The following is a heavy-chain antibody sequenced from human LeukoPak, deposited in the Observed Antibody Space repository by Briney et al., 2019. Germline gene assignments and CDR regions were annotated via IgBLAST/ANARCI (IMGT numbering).Heavy chain of an antibody. D-gene: IGHD4-17*01. Sequence: QASGTLSLTCTVSGDSINSLDLWSWVRQPPGKGLEWIGEMYLSGTTHSNPSVKSRVTISIDKSKNQFSLKLSSVTAADTAVYYCAKDNGDYGSFDYWGQGTLVTVSS. J-gene: IGHJ4*02. CDR2: MYLSGTT. V-gene: IGHV4-4*02. CDR3: AKDNGDYGSFDY. CDR1: GDSINSLDL.